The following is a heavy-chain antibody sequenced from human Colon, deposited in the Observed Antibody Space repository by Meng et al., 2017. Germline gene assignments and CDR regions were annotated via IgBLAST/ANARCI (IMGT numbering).Heavy chain of an antibody. CDR1: GGSISTSGYY. CDR2: IGHSGFT. J-gene: IGHJ5*02. Sequence: QPQLQESGPGLVKPSEALSLTCIVSGGSISTSGYYWGWIRQPPGKGLEWIGSIGHSGFTYYTPSLKSRITVSIDTSKNQFSLRLASVTAADTAVYYCVRSSGWVRTGFDPWGQGTLVTVSS. V-gene: IGHV4-39*01. CDR3: VRSSGWVRTGFDP. D-gene: IGHD6-19*01.